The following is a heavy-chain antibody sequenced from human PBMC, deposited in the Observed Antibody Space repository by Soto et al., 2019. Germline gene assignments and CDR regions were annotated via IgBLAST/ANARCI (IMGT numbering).Heavy chain of an antibody. CDR1: GFTFRNHG. CDR3: ARDRSEFARWFDR. D-gene: IGHD2-21*01. CDR2: IWYDESHE. Sequence: QVQLVESGGGLVQPERSLRLSCAASGFTFRNHGMHWVRQAPGKGLEWVAVIWYDESHEFYADSVKGRFSISRDNAKNTLYLQMTSLRAEATAMYYCARDRSEFARWFDRWGQGTLVTVSS. V-gene: IGHV3-33*01. J-gene: IGHJ5*02.